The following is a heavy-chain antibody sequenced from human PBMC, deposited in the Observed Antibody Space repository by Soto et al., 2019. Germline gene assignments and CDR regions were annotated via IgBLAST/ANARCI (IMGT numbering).Heavy chain of an antibody. J-gene: IGHJ6*02. V-gene: IGHV1-8*01. CDR1: GYTFTSYD. Sequence: ASVKVSCKASGYTFTSYDINWVRQATGQGLEWMGWINPNSGNTGYAQKFQGRVTMTRNTSISTAYMELSSLRSEDTAVYYCASCQWGYYYYGMDVWGQGTTVTVSS. CDR2: INPNSGNT. D-gene: IGHD2-8*01. CDR3: ASCQWGYYYYGMDV.